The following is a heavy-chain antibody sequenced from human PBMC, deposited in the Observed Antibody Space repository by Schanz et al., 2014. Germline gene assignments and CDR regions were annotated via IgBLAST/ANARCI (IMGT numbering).Heavy chain of an antibody. D-gene: IGHD2-2*02. CDR2: IKSNTDGGTT. CDR3: TSMATIPRNWFDP. V-gene: IGHV3-15*01. CDR1: GFTFTNAW. J-gene: IGHJ5*02. Sequence: EVELEESGGGLVKPGGSLRLSCVVSGFTFTNAWMSWVRQAPGKGLEWVGRIKSNTDGGTTDYATPVKGRFTISRDDSKNTLYLQMNSLKSEDTAVYYCTSMATIPRNWFDPWGQGILVTVSS.